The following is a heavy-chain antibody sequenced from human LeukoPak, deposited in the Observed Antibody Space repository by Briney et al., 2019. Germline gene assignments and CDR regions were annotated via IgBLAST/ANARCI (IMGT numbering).Heavy chain of an antibody. CDR3: LVTTRSRGFDY. Sequence: QPGGSLRLSCAASGFTFSSYWMSWIRQAPGKGLEWVANIRQDGSVQNYVGSVKGRFTISRDNPKNSVYLQMSSLRAEDTAVYYCLVTTRSRGFDYWGQGTLVNVSS. V-gene: IGHV3-7*01. J-gene: IGHJ4*02. D-gene: IGHD1/OR15-1a*01. CDR2: IRQDGSVQ. CDR1: GFTFSSYW.